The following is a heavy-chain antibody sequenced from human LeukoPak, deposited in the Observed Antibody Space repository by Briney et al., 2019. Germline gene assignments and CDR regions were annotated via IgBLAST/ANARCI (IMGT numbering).Heavy chain of an antibody. CDR2: INPSSGGT. V-gene: IGHV1-2*02. CDR1: GYTFTGYY. J-gene: IGHJ4*02. D-gene: IGHD3-22*01. CDR3: ARGKRGNYYDSSLFF. Sequence: ASVKVSCKASGYTFTGYYMHWVRQAPGQGLEWMGWINPSSGGTNYAQKFQGRVTMTRDTSISTAYMELSRLRSDDTAVYYCARGKRGNYYDSSLFFWGQGTLVTVSS.